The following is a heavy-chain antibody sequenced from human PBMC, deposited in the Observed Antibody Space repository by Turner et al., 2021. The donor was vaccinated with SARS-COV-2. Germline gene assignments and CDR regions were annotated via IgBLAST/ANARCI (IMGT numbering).Heavy chain of an antibody. V-gene: IGHV4-59*08. J-gene: IGHJ6*02. CDR3: ARHGFSGWDGGGMDV. CDR1: GGSISSYY. D-gene: IGHD6-19*01. CDR2: IHYRGST. Sequence: QVQLQESGPGLVTPSETLSLTCTVSGGSISSYYWSWIRQPPGKGLEWIGYIHYRGSTNYNHSLKSRVTISVDTSKNQFSLKLSSVTAADTAVYYCARHGFSGWDGGGMDVWGQGTTVTVSS.